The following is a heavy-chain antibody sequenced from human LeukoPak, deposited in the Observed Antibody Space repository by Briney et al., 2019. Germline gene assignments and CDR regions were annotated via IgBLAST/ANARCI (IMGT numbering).Heavy chain of an antibody. CDR3: ARDVDTAMVGDY. D-gene: IGHD5-18*01. V-gene: IGHV3-7*01. CDR2: IKQDGSEK. Sequence: PGGSLRLSCAASGFTFSSYGMHWVRQAPGKGLEWVANIKQDGSEKYYVDSVKGRFTISRDNAKNSLYLQMNSLRAEDTAVYYCARDVDTAMVGDYWGQGTLVTVSS. CDR1: GFTFSSYG. J-gene: IGHJ4*02.